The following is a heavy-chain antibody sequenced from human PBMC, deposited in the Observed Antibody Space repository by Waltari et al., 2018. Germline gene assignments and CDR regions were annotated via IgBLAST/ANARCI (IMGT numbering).Heavy chain of an antibody. Sequence: QVQLVQSGAEVKKPGSSVKVSCKASGGTFSSYAISWVRQAPGQGLEWMGGIIPILGTANNAQKCQGRVTITTDESTSTAYMELSSLRSEDTAVYYCARVRNCGGDCVDYGMDVWGQGTTVTVSS. D-gene: IGHD2-21*01. CDR2: IIPILGTA. V-gene: IGHV1-69*05. J-gene: IGHJ6*02. CDR1: GGTFSSYA. CDR3: ARVRNCGGDCVDYGMDV.